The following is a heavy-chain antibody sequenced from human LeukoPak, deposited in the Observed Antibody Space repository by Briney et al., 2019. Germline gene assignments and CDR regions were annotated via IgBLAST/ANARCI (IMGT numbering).Heavy chain of an antibody. CDR2: ISGSGGST. Sequence: GGSLRLSCAASGFTFSSHAMSWVRQTPGKGLEWVSVISGSGGSTYYADSVKGRFIISRDNSKNKLYLQMSSLRAEDTAVYYCATNAGQWLVPFDDGGHGTLVTVSS. V-gene: IGHV3-23*01. CDR1: GFTFSSHA. D-gene: IGHD6-19*01. J-gene: IGHJ4*01. CDR3: ATNAGQWLVPFDD.